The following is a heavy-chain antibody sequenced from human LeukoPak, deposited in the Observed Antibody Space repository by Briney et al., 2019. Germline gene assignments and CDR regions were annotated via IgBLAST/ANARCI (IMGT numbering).Heavy chain of an antibody. CDR1: GGSISSYY. CDR3: ARARGGLLVQGFDH. V-gene: IGHV4-59*01. CDR2: IYYTGRT. J-gene: IGHJ4*02. D-gene: IGHD3-10*01. Sequence: PSETLSLTCTVSGGSISSYYWSWIRQPPGKGLEWIGYIYYTGRTNYNPSLKSRVTISVDTSKNQFSLKLGSVTAADTAMYYCARARGGLLVQGFDHWGQGSMVSVST.